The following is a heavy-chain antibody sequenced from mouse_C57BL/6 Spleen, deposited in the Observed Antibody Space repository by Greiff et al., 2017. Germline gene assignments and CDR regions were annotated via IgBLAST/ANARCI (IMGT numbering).Heavy chain of an antibody. D-gene: IGHD1-1*01. CDR2: IRSKSNNYAT. CDR3: VSLDSSFAWFAY. Sequence: LVESGGGLVQPKGSLKLSCAASGFSFNTYAMNWVRQAPGKGLEWVARIRSKSNNYATYYADSVKDRFTISRDDSESLLYLQMNNLKTEDTAMYYCVSLDSSFAWFAYWGQGTLVTVSA. CDR1: GFSFNTYA. J-gene: IGHJ3*01. V-gene: IGHV10-1*01.